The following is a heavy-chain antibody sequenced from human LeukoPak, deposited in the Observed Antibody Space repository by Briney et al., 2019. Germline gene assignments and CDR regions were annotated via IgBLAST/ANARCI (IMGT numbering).Heavy chain of an antibody. CDR2: IYYSGST. CDR1: GGSTSSYY. CDR3: ARHSSERTPSSSWRYFDY. Sequence: PSETLSLTCTVSGGSTSSYYWSWIRQPPGKGLEWIGYIYYSGSTNYNPSLKSRVTISVDTSKNQFSLKLSSVTAADTAVYYCARHSSERTPSSSWRYFDYWGQGTLVTVS. D-gene: IGHD6-13*01. J-gene: IGHJ4*02. V-gene: IGHV4-59*08.